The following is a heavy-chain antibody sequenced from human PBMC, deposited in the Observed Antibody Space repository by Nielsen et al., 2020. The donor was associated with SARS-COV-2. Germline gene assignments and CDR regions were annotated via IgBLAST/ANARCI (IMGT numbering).Heavy chain of an antibody. J-gene: IGHJ6*02. D-gene: IGHD6-13*01. V-gene: IGHV1-8*01. Sequence: VRQAPGQGLEWMGWMNPNSGNTGYAQKFQGRVTMTRNTSISTAYMELSSLRSEDTAVYYCARGLIAAAGSLSYYYYGMDVWGQGTTVTVSS. CDR2: MNPNSGNT. CDR3: ARGLIAAAGSLSYYYYGMDV.